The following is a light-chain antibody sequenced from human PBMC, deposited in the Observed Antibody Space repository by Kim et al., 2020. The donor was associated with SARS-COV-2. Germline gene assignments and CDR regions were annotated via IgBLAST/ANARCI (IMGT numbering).Light chain of an antibody. CDR3: SSYAGSNNLL. V-gene: IGLV2-8*01. Sequence: QSALTQPPSASGSPGQSATISCTGTSSDVGAYNSVSWYQQHPGKAPKLLIYEVNKRPSGVPDRFSGSKSGNTASLTVSGLQAEDEAEYYCSSYAGSNNLLFGGGTKLTVL. CDR2: EVN. CDR1: SSDVGAYNS. J-gene: IGLJ2*01.